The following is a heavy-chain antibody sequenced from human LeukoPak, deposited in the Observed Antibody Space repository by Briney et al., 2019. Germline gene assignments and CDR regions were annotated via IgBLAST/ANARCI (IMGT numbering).Heavy chain of an antibody. V-gene: IGHV4-39*01. Sequence: SETLSLTCTVSGGSISSSSYYWGWIRQPPGKGLEWIGSIYYSGSTYYNPSLKSRVTISVDTSKNQFSLKLSSVTAADTAVYYCARRKYSSSAGNLDYWGQGTLVTVSS. D-gene: IGHD6-6*01. CDR2: IYYSGST. J-gene: IGHJ4*02. CDR3: ARRKYSSSAGNLDY. CDR1: GGSISSSSYY.